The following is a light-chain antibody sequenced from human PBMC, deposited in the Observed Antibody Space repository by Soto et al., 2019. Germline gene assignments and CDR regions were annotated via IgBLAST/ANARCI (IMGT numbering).Light chain of an antibody. V-gene: IGKV1-27*01. Sequence: DVQMTQSPSSLSASVGDRVTITCRASQGISSFLAWYQQIPGKVPKLLIYSASTLQSGVPSRFSGSGSGTDFTLTISSLEPEDFAVYYCQQRSNWMYTFGQGTKVDIK. J-gene: IGKJ2*01. CDR1: QGISSF. CDR3: QQRSNWMYT. CDR2: SAS.